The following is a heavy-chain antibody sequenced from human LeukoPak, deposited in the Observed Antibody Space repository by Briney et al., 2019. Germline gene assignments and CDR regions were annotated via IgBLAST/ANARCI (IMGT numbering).Heavy chain of an antibody. CDR2: INPNSGGT. Sequence: ASVTVSCKASGYTFTNYYMHWVRQAPGQGLEWMGWINPNSGGTNYAQKFQGRVTMTRDTSISTAYMELSRLRSDDTAVYYCARQSVRGVTYFDYWGQGTLVTVSS. CDR1: GYTFTNYY. J-gene: IGHJ4*02. D-gene: IGHD3-10*01. V-gene: IGHV1-2*02. CDR3: ARQSVRGVTYFDY.